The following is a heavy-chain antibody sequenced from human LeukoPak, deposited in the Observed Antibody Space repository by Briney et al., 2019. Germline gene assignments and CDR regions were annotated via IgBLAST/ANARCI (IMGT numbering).Heavy chain of an antibody. V-gene: IGHV3-30*09. D-gene: IGHD3-10*01. CDR2: ISSDGRTE. CDR3: AKPYYYGSRSYMDY. CDR1: GFTFSSYA. Sequence: GGSLRLSCAASGFTFSSYAMHWVRQGPGKGLQWVAFISSDGRTEYNADSVKGRFAISRDNSKNTLYLQMNSLTTEDTAVYYCAKPYYYGSRSYMDYWGQGTLVTVSS. J-gene: IGHJ4*02.